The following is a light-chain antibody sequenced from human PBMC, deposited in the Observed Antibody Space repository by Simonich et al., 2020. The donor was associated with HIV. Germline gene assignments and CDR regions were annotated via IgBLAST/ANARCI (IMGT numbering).Light chain of an antibody. V-gene: IGKV4-1*01. CDR3: QQYYNTLWT. CDR1: KSVLYSSNNKNY. Sequence: DIVMTQSPDSLAVSLGERATINCKSSKSVLYSSNNKNYLAWYQQKPGQPPKLLIHWASSRESGVPDRFSGSGSGTDFTLTISSLQAEDVAVYYCQQYYNTLWTFGQGTKVEIK. CDR2: WAS. J-gene: IGKJ1*01.